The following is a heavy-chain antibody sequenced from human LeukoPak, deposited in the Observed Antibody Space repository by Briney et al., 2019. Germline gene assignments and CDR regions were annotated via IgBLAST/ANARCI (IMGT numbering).Heavy chain of an antibody. D-gene: IGHD5-24*01. J-gene: IGHJ4*02. Sequence: SQTLSLTCDISGDSFSSNSAAWNWIRQSPLRGLEWLGRTYYRSKWYNDYAVSVKGRITINPDTSKNQFSLQLNSVTPEDTAVYYCTRGAPVGSSREFDYWGQGTLVTVSS. CDR1: GDSFSSNSAA. CDR3: TRGAPVGSSREFDY. CDR2: TYYRSKWYN. V-gene: IGHV6-1*01.